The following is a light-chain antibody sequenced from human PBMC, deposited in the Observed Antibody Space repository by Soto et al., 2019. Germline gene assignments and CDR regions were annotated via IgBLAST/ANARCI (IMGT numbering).Light chain of an antibody. V-gene: IGLV2-14*01. J-gene: IGLJ1*01. CDR2: AVT. CDR3: SSYTTASSYV. Sequence: QSVLTQPASVSGSPGQSITMSCTGTSSDVGGYDYVSWYQQHPGEVPKLIIYAVTNRASGVSNRFSGSKSGSTASLTISGLQAEDEADYYCSSYTTASSYVFGTGTKVTVL. CDR1: SSDVGGYDY.